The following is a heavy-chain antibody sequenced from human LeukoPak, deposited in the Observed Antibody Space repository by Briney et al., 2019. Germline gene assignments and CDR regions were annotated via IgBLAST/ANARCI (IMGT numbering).Heavy chain of an antibody. D-gene: IGHD3-10*01. CDR2: ISGSGGST. CDR3: AKSPPYPYGSGSYYLDY. Sequence: PGGSLRLSCAASGFTFSSYAMSWVRQAPGKGLEWVSAISGSGGSTYYADSVKGRFTISRDNSKNTLYLQMNSLRAEDTAVYYCAKSPPYPYGSGSYYLDYWGQGTLVTVSS. V-gene: IGHV3-23*01. CDR1: GFTFSSYA. J-gene: IGHJ4*02.